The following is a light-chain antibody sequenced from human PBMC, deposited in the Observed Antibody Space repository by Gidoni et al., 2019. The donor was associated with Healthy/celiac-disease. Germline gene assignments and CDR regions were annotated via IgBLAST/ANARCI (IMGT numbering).Light chain of an antibody. CDR1: KLGDKY. V-gene: IGLV3-1*01. CDR3: QAWDSSVV. CDR2: QDS. Sequence: SYELTQPPSVSVSPGQTASITCSGDKLGDKYACWYQQKPCQSPVLVIYQDSKRPSGIPERFSGSNSGNTATLTISGTQAMDEAYYYCQAWDSSVVFGGGTKLTVL. J-gene: IGLJ2*01.